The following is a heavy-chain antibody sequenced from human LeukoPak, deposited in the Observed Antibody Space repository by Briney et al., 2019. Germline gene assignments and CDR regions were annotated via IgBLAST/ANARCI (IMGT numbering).Heavy chain of an antibody. Sequence: QPAGSLTLSCAASGFTFSSYGRLGLRQAPGKGLEWVAVIYNDGSNKYYADSGKGRFTIYRYNNKNKLYMQSTSQSADARAVCYCAKERQGGGFDYWGQGTLVTVSS. J-gene: IGHJ4*02. CDR2: IYNDGSNK. CDR1: GFTFSSYG. V-gene: IGHV3-30*18. CDR3: AKERQGGGFDY. D-gene: IGHD3-16*01.